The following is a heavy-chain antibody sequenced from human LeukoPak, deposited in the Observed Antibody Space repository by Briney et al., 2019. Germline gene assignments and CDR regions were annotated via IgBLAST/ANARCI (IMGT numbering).Heavy chain of an antibody. CDR3: TGVGTTSPPFDY. J-gene: IGHJ4*02. CDR1: GFTFSDSA. V-gene: IGHV3-73*01. CDR2: IRNKASDYAT. Sequence: PGGSLKLSCAASGFTFSDSAMHWVRQASGRGLEWVGRIRNKASDYATAYAASVKARFTISRDDSKNTAYLHMNSLKPEDTAIYYCTGVGTTSPPFDYWGQGTPVTVSS. D-gene: IGHD4-11*01.